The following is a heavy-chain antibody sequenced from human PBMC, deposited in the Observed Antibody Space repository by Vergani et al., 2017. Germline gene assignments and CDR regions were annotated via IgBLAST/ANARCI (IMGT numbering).Heavy chain of an antibody. CDR1: GGTFSSYA. CDR2: IIPILGIA. J-gene: IGHJ3*02. V-gene: IGHV1-69*04. D-gene: IGHD5-12*01. CDR3: AKEAPQYSGYDHDAFDI. Sequence: QVQLVQSGAEVKKPGASVKVSCKASGGTFSSYAISWVRQAPGQGLEWMGRIIPILGIANYAQKFQGRVTITADKSTSTAYMELSSLRSEDTAVYYCAKEAPQYSGYDHDAFDIWGQGTMVTVSS.